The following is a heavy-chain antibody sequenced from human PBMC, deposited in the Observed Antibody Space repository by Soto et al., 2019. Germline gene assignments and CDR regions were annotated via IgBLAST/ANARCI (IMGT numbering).Heavy chain of an antibody. Sequence: PGGSLRLSCAVSGFTFSDQYMDWVRQAPGKGLEWVGRTRDKANNYMTLYAASVKGRFTISRDVSKDSLYLQMNSLKTEDTAVYYCTILGSPPGDSWGQGTLVTVSS. CDR3: TILGSPPGDS. CDR1: GFTFSDQY. J-gene: IGHJ4*02. V-gene: IGHV3-72*01. CDR2: TRDKANNYMT. D-gene: IGHD3-16*01.